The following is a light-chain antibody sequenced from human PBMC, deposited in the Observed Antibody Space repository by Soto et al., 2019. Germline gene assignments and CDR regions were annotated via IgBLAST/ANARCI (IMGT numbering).Light chain of an antibody. J-gene: IGLJ1*01. CDR1: SSDVGGYNY. Sequence: QSVLTQPASVSGSPGQSITISCTGTSSDVGGYNYVSWYQQHPGKAPELMIYEVSNRPSGVSNRFSGSKSGNTASLTISGLQAEGEADYYCSSYTSSSAYVFGTGTKVTVL. CDR2: EVS. V-gene: IGLV2-14*01. CDR3: SSYTSSSAYV.